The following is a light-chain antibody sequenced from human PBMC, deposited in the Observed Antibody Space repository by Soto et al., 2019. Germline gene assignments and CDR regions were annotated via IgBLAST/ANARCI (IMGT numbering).Light chain of an antibody. CDR1: QGIRND. J-gene: IGKJ1*01. CDR2: AAS. CDR3: LQDYNYPWT. V-gene: IGKV1-6*01. Sequence: AIQMTQSPSSLSASVGDRVTITCRASQGIRNDLGWYQQQPGKAPKLLISAASNLHSGVPSRFSGSGSGTDFTLTISGLQPEDFANYYCLQDYNYPWTFGQGTKVDIK.